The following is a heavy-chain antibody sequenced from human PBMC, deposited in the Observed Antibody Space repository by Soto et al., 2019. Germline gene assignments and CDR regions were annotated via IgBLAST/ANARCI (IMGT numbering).Heavy chain of an antibody. V-gene: IGHV3-7*05. CDR1: VFTFSSAW. CDR2: IKEDGSER. Sequence: EVQLVESGGGLVQPGGSLRLSCAASVFTFSSAWMTWVRQAPGKGLEWVANIKEDGSERYYVDSVEGRFTVSRDNAKNSLYLQMDSLRAEDTAIYYSVRSYDYWGQGTLITVSS. J-gene: IGHJ4*02. CDR3: VRSYDY.